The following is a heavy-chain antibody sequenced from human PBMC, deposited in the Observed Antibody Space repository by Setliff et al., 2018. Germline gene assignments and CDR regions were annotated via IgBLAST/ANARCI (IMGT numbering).Heavy chain of an antibody. CDR3: AKGRRISYSSGWLNWFDP. D-gene: IGHD6-19*01. CDR2: ISGSGGST. V-gene: IGHV3-23*01. Sequence: GGSLRLSCAASGFTFSSYAMSWVRQAPGKGLEWVSAISGSGGSTYYADSVKGRFTISRDNFKNTLYLQMNSLRAEDTAVYYCAKGRRISYSSGWLNWFDPWGQGTLVTVSS. J-gene: IGHJ5*02. CDR1: GFTFSSYA.